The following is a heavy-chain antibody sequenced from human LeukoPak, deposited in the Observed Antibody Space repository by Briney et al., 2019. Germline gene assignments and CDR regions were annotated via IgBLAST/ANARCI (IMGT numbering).Heavy chain of an antibody. CDR1: GSTFSSYA. CDR2: ISYDGSNK. D-gene: IGHD1-26*01. Sequence: GGSLRLSCAASGSTFSSYAMHWVRQAPGKGLEWVAVISYDGSNKYYADSVKGRFTISRDNSKNTLYLQMNSLRAEDTAVYYCARGGKWELRRAFDIWGQGTMVTVSS. V-gene: IGHV3-30-3*01. CDR3: ARGGKWELRRAFDI. J-gene: IGHJ3*02.